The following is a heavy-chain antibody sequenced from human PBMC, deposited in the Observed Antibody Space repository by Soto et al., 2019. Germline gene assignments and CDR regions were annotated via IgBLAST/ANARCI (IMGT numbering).Heavy chain of an antibody. CDR3: ARDVGQLVGGFNWFDP. CDR2: IWYDGSNK. V-gene: IGHV3-33*01. D-gene: IGHD6-6*01. J-gene: IGHJ5*02. Sequence: QVQLVESGGGVVQPGRSLRLSCAASGFTFSSYGMHWVRQAPGKGLEWVAVIWYDGSNKYYADSVKGRFTISRDNSKNTLYQQLISLRAEDTAVDYCARDVGQLVGGFNWFDPWGQGTLVTVSS. CDR1: GFTFSSYG.